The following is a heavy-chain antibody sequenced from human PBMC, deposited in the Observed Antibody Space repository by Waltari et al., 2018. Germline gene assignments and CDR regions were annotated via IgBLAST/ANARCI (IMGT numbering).Heavy chain of an antibody. J-gene: IGHJ4*02. D-gene: IGHD3-9*01. CDR2: INLDSDDT. V-gene: IGHV1-2*02. CDR3: ARDFQTGNFFVS. CDR1: GYTSSGVL. Sequence: QVQLVQSGAEVKEPGASVKVSCRASGYTSSGVLIHWVRQAPGQGLEWMGWINLDSDDTKYGQKFRGRVTVTGDSSITTAYMELRGLRSDDSAMYYCARDFQTGNFFVSWGQGTLVTVSS.